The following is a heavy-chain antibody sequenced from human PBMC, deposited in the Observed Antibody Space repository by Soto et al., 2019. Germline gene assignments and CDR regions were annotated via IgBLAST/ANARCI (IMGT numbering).Heavy chain of an antibody. J-gene: IGHJ4*02. D-gene: IGHD3-22*01. V-gene: IGHV3-23*01. Sequence: EVQLLESGGGFVQPGGSLRLSCAASGFTFSSHAMNWVRQAPGKGLEWVSAITGSGGSTFYADSVKGRFTISRDKSKNPLYLQVNSLRAEDTAVYFCAKVTGLSNSGYYLGSFDYCGRGTLVTVSS. CDR2: ITGSGGST. CDR1: GFTFSSHA. CDR3: AKVTGLSNSGYYLGSFDY.